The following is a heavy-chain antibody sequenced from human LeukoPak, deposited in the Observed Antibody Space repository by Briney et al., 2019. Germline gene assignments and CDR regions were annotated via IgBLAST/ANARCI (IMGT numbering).Heavy chain of an antibody. CDR2: ISWNSGSI. Sequence: GRSLRLSCAASGFTFDDYAMHWVRQAPGKGLEWVSGISWNSGSIGYADSVKGRFTISRDNAKNSLYLQMNSLRAEDTALYYCAKDMGLELRGLFDYWGQGTLVTVSS. CDR1: GFTFDDYA. CDR3: AKDMGLELRGLFDY. J-gene: IGHJ4*02. D-gene: IGHD1-7*01. V-gene: IGHV3-9*01.